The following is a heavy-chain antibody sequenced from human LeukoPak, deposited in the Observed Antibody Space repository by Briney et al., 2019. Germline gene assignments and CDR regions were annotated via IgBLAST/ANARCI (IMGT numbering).Heavy chain of an antibody. CDR2: ISGSGGST. J-gene: IGHJ5*02. Sequence: PSETLSLTCTVSGGSISSYYWSWIRQPPGKGLEWVSAISGSGGSTYYADSVKGRFTISRDNSKNTLYLQMNSLRAEDTAVYYCAHRSAPSWYAWFDPWGQGTLVTVSS. V-gene: IGHV3-23*01. CDR3: AHRSAPSWYAWFDP. D-gene: IGHD6-13*01. CDR1: GGSISSYY.